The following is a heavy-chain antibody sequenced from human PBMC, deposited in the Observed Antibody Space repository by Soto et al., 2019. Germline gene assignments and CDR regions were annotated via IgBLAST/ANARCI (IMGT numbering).Heavy chain of an antibody. D-gene: IGHD1-7*01. CDR1: GYTFTSYY. CDR3: AREWEPGTGTSYNWFDP. V-gene: IGHV1-46*01. J-gene: IGHJ5*02. CDR2: INPSGGST. Sequence: ASVKVSCKASGYTFTSYYMHWVRQAPGQGLEWRGIINPSGGSTSYAQKFQGRVTMTRDTPTSTVYMELSSLRSEDTAVYYCAREWEPGTGTSYNWFDPWGPGTLVPVS.